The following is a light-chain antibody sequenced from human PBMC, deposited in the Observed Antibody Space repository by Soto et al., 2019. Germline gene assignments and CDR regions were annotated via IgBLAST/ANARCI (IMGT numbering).Light chain of an antibody. V-gene: IGLV1-40*01. J-gene: IGLJ1*01. CDR2: GNS. CDR3: QSYDSSLSGFYV. CDR1: SSNIGRNY. Sequence: QSVLGQPPSASGTPGQRVTISCSGSSSNIGRNYIYWYQRLPGTAPKLLIYGNSNRPSGVPDRFSGSKSGTSASLAITGLQAEDEADYYCQSYDSSLSGFYVFGTGTKVTVL.